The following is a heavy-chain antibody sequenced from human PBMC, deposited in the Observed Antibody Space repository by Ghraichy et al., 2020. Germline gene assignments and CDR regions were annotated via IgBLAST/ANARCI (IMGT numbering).Heavy chain of an antibody. Sequence: GGSLRLSCAASGFTVSSNYMSWVRQAPGKGLEWVSVIYSGGSTYYADSVKGRFTISRDNSKNTLYLQMNSLRAEDTAVYYCARVLGYCTGGVCHGFDYWGQGTLVTVSS. D-gene: IGHD2-8*02. CDR1: GFTVSSNY. V-gene: IGHV3-53*01. J-gene: IGHJ4*02. CDR3: ARVLGYCTGGVCHGFDY. CDR2: IYSGGST.